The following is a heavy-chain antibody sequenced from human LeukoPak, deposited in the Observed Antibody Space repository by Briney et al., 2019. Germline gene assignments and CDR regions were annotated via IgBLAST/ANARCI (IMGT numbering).Heavy chain of an antibody. Sequence: ASVTVSCKASGYTFTGYYMHWVRQAPGQGLEWMGWINPNSGGTNYAQKFQGRVTMTRDTSISTAYMELSRLRSDDTAVYYCARDWGHITMVRANWFDPWGQGTLVTVSS. D-gene: IGHD3-10*01. V-gene: IGHV1-2*02. CDR1: GYTFTGYY. CDR2: INPNSGGT. J-gene: IGHJ5*02. CDR3: ARDWGHITMVRANWFDP.